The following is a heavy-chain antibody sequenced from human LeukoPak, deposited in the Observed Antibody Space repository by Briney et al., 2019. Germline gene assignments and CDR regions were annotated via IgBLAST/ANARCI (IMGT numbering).Heavy chain of an antibody. CDR1: GGSISSSSYY. CDR2: IYYSGST. CDR3: ARHRSASGWTTDYCYHGMDV. D-gene: IGHD6-19*01. Sequence: PSETLSLTCTVSGGSISSSSYYWGWIRQPPGKGLEWIGSIYYSGSTYYNPSLKSRVTISVDTSKNQFSLKLSSVTAADTAVYYCARHRSASGWTTDYCYHGMDVWGQGTTVTVSS. V-gene: IGHV4-39*01. J-gene: IGHJ6*02.